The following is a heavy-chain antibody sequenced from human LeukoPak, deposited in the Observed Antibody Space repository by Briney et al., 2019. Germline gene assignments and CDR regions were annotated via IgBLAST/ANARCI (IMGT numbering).Heavy chain of an antibody. CDR2: IRSKANSYAT. D-gene: IGHD3-22*01. CDR3: TRPSYDSSVSGVVY. Sequence: PGGSLRLSCAASGFILSDHYIHWVRQASGKGLEWVGRIRSKANSYATTDVASVRGRFSISRDDSKNTAYLQMNSLKTEDTAVYYCTRPSYDSSVSGVVYWGQGTLVTVSS. V-gene: IGHV3-73*01. J-gene: IGHJ4*02. CDR1: GFILSDHY.